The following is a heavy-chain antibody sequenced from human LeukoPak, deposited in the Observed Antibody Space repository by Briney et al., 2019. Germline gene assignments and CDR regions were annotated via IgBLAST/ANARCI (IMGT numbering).Heavy chain of an antibody. CDR1: GFNFSDYW. V-gene: IGHV3-7*01. Sequence: PGGSLRLSCVISGFNFSDYWMNWVRQAPGKGLEWVANIKEDGSEKYYVDSVKGRFTISRDNAKNSVYLQMSSLRDEDTAVFYCARGRRGPQYQVFDYWGQGTLVTVSS. CDR2: IKEDGSEK. CDR3: ARGRRGPQYQVFDY. D-gene: IGHD2-2*01. J-gene: IGHJ4*02.